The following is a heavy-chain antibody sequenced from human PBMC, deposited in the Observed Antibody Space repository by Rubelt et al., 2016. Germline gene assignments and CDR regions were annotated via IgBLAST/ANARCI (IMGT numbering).Heavy chain of an antibody. D-gene: IGHD3-3*01. V-gene: IGHV4-39*01. CDR2: IYYSGST. CDR3: ARNDFWSGYDY. J-gene: IGHJ4*02. Sequence: GSIYYSGSTYYNPSLKSRVTISVDTSKNQFSLKLSSVTAADTAVYYCARNDFWSGYDYWGQGTLVTVSS.